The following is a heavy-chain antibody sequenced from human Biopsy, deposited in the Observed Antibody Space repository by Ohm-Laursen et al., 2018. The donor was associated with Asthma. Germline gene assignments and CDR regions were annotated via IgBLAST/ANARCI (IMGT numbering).Heavy chain of an antibody. Sequence: SVTVSCKTSAYTFNSAGITWVRQAPGQGLEWMGWIIVYNGNTKVAQKLQDRVTMITDTSTSTAYMELRSLRSDDTAVYFCARAVDYSHYYGIDVWGQGTTVTVS. V-gene: IGHV1-18*01. CDR2: IIVYNGNT. CDR1: AYTFNSAG. J-gene: IGHJ6*02. CDR3: ARAVDYSHYYGIDV. D-gene: IGHD3-10*01.